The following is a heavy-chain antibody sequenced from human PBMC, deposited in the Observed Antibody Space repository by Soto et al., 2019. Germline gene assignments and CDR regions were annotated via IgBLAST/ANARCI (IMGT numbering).Heavy chain of an antibody. V-gene: IGHV3-74*01. CDR2: INSDGSST. CDR3: ARDPEYYDFWRGYYTSPFDY. J-gene: IGHJ4*02. Sequence: PGGSLRLSCAASGFTFSSYWMHWVRQAPGKGLVWVSRINSDGSSTSYADSVKGRFAISRDNAKNTLYLQMNSLRAEDTAVYYCARDPEYYDFWRGYYTSPFDYWGQGPLVTVSS. D-gene: IGHD3-3*01. CDR1: GFTFSSYW.